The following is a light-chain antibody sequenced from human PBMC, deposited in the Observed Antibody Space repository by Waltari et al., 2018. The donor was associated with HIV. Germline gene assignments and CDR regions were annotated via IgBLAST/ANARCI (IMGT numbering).Light chain of an antibody. CDR2: GDS. Sequence: SDVLTQPPSVSVAPGQTARIPCGGNNIGTKGVHWYQQKPGQAPVLVVYGDSDRPSGIPERFSGSNSGNTATLTISRVEAGDEADYYCQVWDSSSDHVVFGGGTKLTVL. CDR3: QVWDSSSDHVV. J-gene: IGLJ2*01. V-gene: IGLV3-21*02. CDR1: NIGTKG.